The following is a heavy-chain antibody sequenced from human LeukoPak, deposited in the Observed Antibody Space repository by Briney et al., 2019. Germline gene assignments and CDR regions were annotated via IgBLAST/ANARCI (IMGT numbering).Heavy chain of an antibody. CDR2: IKQDGSDK. D-gene: IGHD1-26*01. Sequence: GDSLRLSCAASGFTFTKYWMTWVRQAPGKGLEWVGNIKQDGSDKNYMDSVKGRFTISRDNAKKSLYLQLNSLRVEDTAVYYCARWGLGPSFDSWGQGTLVTVSS. V-gene: IGHV3-7*01. J-gene: IGHJ4*02. CDR1: GFTFTKYW. CDR3: ARWGLGPSFDS.